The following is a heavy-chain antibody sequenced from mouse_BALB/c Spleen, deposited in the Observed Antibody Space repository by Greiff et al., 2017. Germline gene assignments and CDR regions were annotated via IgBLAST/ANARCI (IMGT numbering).Heavy chain of an antibody. J-gene: IGHJ2*01. D-gene: IGHD2-14*01. V-gene: IGHV7-3*02. CDR1: GFTFTDYY. CDR3: ARGDYRYDGFDY. CDR2: IRNKANGYTT. Sequence: EVQLVESGGGLVQPGGSLRLSCATSGFTFTDYYMSWVRQPPGKALEWLGFIRNKANGYTTEYSASVKGRFTISRDNSQSILYLQMNTLRAEDSATYYCARGDYRYDGFDYWGQGTTLTVSS.